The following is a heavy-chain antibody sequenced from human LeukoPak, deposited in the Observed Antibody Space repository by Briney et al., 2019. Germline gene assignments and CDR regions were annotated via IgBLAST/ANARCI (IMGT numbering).Heavy chain of an antibody. CDR3: ARVMRDHIVVVTAILRGYYFDY. V-gene: IGHV1-2*02. D-gene: IGHD2-21*02. CDR2: INPNSGGT. J-gene: IGHJ4*02. CDR1: GYTFTGYY. Sequence: ASVKVSCKASGYTFTGYYMHWVRQAPGQGLEWMGWINPNSGGTNYAQKFQGRVTMTRDTSISTAYMELSRLRSDDTAVYHCARVMRDHIVVVTAILRGYYFDYWGQGTLVTVSS.